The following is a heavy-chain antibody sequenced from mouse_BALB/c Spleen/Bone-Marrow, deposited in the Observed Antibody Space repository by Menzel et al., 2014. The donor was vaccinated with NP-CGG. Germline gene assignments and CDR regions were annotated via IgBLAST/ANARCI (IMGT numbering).Heavy chain of an antibody. CDR1: GYTFTDYV. J-gene: IGHJ2*01. Sequence: QVQLQQSGPELVKPGASVKMSCKASGYTFTDYVISWVKQRTGQGLEWIGEINPSNGGTNYNEKFKRKATLTVDKSSSTAYMQLSSLTSEDSAVYYCTIGGFDYWGQGTTLTVSS. CDR3: TIGGFDY. CDR2: INPSNGGT. V-gene: IGHV1S16*01.